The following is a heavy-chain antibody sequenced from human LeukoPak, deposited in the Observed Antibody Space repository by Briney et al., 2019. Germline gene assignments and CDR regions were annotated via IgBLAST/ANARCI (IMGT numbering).Heavy chain of an antibody. CDR3: ARDRGDGDYYDY. CDR2: IYYSGST. V-gene: IGHV4-31*02. D-gene: IGHD2-21*02. CDR1: GGSISSASYY. Sequence: SETLSLTCTVSGGSISSASYYWNWIRQLPGKGLEWIGYIYYSGSTYYNPSLKSRSTISIDTSKNQFSLKVSSVTAADTAVYYCARDRGDGDYYDYWGQGTLVTVSS. J-gene: IGHJ4*02.